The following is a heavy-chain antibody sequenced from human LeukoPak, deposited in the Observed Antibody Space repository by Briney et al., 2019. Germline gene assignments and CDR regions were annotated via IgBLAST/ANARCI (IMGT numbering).Heavy chain of an antibody. D-gene: IGHD6-13*01. Sequence: GASVKGSCKASGYTFTSYGISWVRQAPGQGLEWRGWISAYNGNTNYAQKLQGRVTITADKSTSTAYMELSSLRSEDTAVYYCARDPGSSWYASSYYYMDVWGKGTTVTVSS. CDR3: ARDPGSSWYASSYYYMDV. V-gene: IGHV1-18*01. CDR2: ISAYNGNT. J-gene: IGHJ6*03. CDR1: GYTFTSYG.